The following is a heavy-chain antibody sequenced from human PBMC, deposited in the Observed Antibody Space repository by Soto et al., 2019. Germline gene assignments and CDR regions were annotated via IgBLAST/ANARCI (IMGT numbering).Heavy chain of an antibody. V-gene: IGHV3-7*03. CDR2: IKQDESEK. CDR1: GCTVSSYW. Sequence: GSLLLTCIVSGCTVSSYWMSWVRQAPGKGLEWVATIKQDESEKYYVDSVKGRFTVSRDNAKNSLYLQMNSLRAEDTAVYYCARGDYFDRRFDYWGQGTLVTVSS. CDR3: ARGDYFDRRFDY. D-gene: IGHD3-22*01. J-gene: IGHJ4*02.